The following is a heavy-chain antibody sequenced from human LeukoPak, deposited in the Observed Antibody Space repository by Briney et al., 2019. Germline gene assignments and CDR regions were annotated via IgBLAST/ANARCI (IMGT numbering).Heavy chain of an antibody. D-gene: IGHD5-12*01. CDR1: GYTFTGYY. CDR3: ARVLSSGYDLCY. J-gene: IGHJ4*02. V-gene: IGHV1-2*06. Sequence: SVKVSCKASGYTFTGYYMHWVRQAPGQGLEWMGRINPNSGGTNYAQKFQGRVTMTRDTSISTAYMELSRLRSDDTAVYYCARVLSSGYDLCYWGQGTLVTVSS. CDR2: INPNSGGT.